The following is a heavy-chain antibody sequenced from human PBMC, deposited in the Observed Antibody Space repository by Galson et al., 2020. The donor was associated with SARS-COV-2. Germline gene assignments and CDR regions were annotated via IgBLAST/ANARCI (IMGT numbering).Heavy chain of an antibody. D-gene: IGHD3-10*01. V-gene: IGHV3-30*02. J-gene: IGHJ6*02. Sequence: GGSLRLSCEASGFTFSSHGMYWVRQAPGKGLEWVAFIRYDETNKYYGDSVRGRFTISRDNSKNTLYLQMNSLRADDTAVYYCAKGQGRYYYYAMDVWGQGTTVTVSS. CDR2: IRYDETNK. CDR1: GFTFSSHG. CDR3: AKGQGRYYYYAMDV.